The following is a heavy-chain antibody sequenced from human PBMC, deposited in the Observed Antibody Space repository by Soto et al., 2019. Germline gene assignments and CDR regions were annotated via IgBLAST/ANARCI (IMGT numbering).Heavy chain of an antibody. CDR3: AIVPAAMVGYYGMDV. V-gene: IGHV5-10-1*01. D-gene: IGHD2-2*01. Sequence: GESVKIACKGSGYSFTIYWISWVLQMPWKGLEWMGRIDPSDSYTNYSPSFQGHVTISADKSISTAYLQWSSLKASDTAMYYCAIVPAAMVGYYGMDVWGQGTTVTVSS. CDR2: IDPSDSYT. J-gene: IGHJ6*02. CDR1: GYSFTIYW.